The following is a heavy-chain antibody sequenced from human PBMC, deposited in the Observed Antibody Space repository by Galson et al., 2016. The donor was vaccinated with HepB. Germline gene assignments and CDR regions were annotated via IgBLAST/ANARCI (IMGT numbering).Heavy chain of an antibody. J-gene: IGHJ3*01. Sequence: LSLTCAFSGDSVSGTNYWSRVRQSPGTGLEWIGEIQHMCATNYNPSLKSRVTVSVDKSNNQLPLELPSVTAADTAVYSCVRHCGGGDCYRAFDVWGQGTMVTVSS. D-gene: IGHD2-21*02. CDR3: VRHCGGGDCYRAFDV. CDR1: GDSVSGTNY. V-gene: IGHV4-4*01. CDR2: IQHMCAT.